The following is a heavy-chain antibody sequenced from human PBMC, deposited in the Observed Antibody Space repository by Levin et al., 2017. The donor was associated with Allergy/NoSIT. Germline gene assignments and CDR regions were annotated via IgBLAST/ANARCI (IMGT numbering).Heavy chain of an antibody. CDR2: ISSSSSYI. D-gene: IGHD1-26*01. V-gene: IGHV3-21*01. J-gene: IGHJ4*02. CDR1: GFTFSSYS. CDR3: AREGHIVGATILDY. Sequence: PGGSLRLSCAASGFTFSSYSMNWVRQAPGKGLEWVSSISSSSSYIYYADSVKGRFTISRDNAKNSLYLQMNSLRAEDTAVYYCAREGHIVGATILDYWGQGTLVTVSS.